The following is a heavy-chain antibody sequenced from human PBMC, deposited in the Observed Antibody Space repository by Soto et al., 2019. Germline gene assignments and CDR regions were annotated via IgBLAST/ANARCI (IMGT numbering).Heavy chain of an antibody. D-gene: IGHD3-10*01. CDR1: GFTFSSYG. J-gene: IGHJ4*02. CDR3: AKVRADYYYGSGPFDS. V-gene: IGHV3-30*18. CDR2: ISADGSNK. Sequence: QVQLVESGGGVVQPGRSLRLSCAASGFTFSSYGMHWVRQAPGKGLEWVALISADGSNKYYADSVKGRFTISRDNSKNTLYLQMNTLRAEDTAVYYCAKVRADYYYGSGPFDSWGQGTLVTVSS.